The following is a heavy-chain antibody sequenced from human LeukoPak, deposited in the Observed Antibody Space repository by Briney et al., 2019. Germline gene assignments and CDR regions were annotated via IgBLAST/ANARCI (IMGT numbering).Heavy chain of an antibody. V-gene: IGHV4-4*07. CDR3: ARETIFGVAIPYYYYGMDV. CDR1: GGSISSYY. D-gene: IGHD3-3*01. Sequence: SETLSLTCTVSGGSISSYYWSWIRQPAGKGLEWIGRIYTSGSTNYNPSLKSRVTMSVDTSKNQFSLKLSSVTAADTAVYYCARETIFGVAIPYYYYGMDVWGQGTTVTVSS. CDR2: IYTSGST. J-gene: IGHJ6*02.